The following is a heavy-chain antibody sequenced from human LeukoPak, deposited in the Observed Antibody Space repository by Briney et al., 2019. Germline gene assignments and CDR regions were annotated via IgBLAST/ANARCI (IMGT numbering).Heavy chain of an antibody. Sequence: SETLSLTCTVSGDSISNYYWSWIRQPAGKRLEWIGRIYPSRSTNYNPSLKSRVTISVDTSKNQFSLKLSSVTAADTAVYYCARERAEAFDIWGQGTMVTVSS. CDR1: GDSISNYY. D-gene: IGHD6-25*01. CDR2: IYPSRST. J-gene: IGHJ3*02. V-gene: IGHV4-4*07. CDR3: ARERAEAFDI.